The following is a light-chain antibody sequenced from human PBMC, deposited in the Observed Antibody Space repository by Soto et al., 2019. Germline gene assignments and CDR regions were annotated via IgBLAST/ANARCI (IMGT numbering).Light chain of an antibody. V-gene: IGLV1-40*01. CDR2: GNN. Sequence: QSVLTQPPSLSGAPGQRGTISCTGSSSNIGAGYDVHWYQQLPGTAPTLLISGNNNRPSGVPDRLSGSKSGTSASLAITGLRAEDEADYFCQSYDSSLSGYVFGTGTKVTVL. CDR3: QSYDSSLSGYV. J-gene: IGLJ1*01. CDR1: SSNIGAGYD.